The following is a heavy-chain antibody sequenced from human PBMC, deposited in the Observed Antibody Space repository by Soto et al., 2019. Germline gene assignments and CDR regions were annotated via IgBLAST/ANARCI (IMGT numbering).Heavy chain of an antibody. V-gene: IGHV3-30-3*01. J-gene: IGHJ4*02. CDR1: GFTFSSYA. D-gene: IGHD3-22*01. CDR2: ISYDGSNK. Sequence: QVQLVESGGGVVQPGRSLRLSCAASGFTFSSYAMHWVRQAPGKGLEWVAVISYDGSNKYYADSVKGRFTISRDNSKNTVYLQMNSLRAEDTAVYYCARGDVRATYYYDSSGYYSDYWGQGTLVTVSS. CDR3: ARGDVRATYYYDSSGYYSDY.